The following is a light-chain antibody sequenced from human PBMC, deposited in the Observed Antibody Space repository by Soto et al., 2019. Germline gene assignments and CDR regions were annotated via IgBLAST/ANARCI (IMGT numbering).Light chain of an antibody. J-gene: IGKJ4*01. CDR1: QSIVTY. V-gene: IGKV1-39*01. CDR2: GAS. Sequence: DIQMTQSPSSLSASVGDRVTITCRASQSIVTYLHWYQQMSGNAPKLLIFGASHLQRGVPSRFSGSGSGIHFTLTISSLQPEDFATYYCQQSFTTPPTFGGGTRVEIK. CDR3: QQSFTTPPT.